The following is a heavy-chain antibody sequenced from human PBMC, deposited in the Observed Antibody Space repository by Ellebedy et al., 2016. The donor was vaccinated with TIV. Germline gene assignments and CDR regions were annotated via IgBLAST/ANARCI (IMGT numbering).Heavy chain of an antibody. CDR2: INPSGGST. D-gene: IGHD3-22*01. J-gene: IGHJ4*02. CDR3: ARDKTYYYDSSGHQGDY. Sequence: AASVKVSCKASGYTFSNYFMHWVRQAPGQGLEWMGIINPSGGSTTYAQKLQGRVTMTRDTSTSTVYMELSSLRSEDTAVYYCARDKTYYYDSSGHQGDYWGQGTLVTVSS. V-gene: IGHV1-46*04. CDR1: GYTFSNYF.